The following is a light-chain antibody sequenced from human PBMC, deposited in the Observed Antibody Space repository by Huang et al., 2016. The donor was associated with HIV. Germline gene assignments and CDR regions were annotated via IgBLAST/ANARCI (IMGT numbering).Light chain of an antibody. CDR2: AAS. Sequence: IQMTQIPSSLSASVGDRLTITFRASQAIGIYLNWYQQKPGKAPTLLIYAASSLQGGVPSRFSGSESGTDFTLTISSLQPEDFATYYCQQSYSTPYTFGQGTKVEIK. V-gene: IGKV1-39*01. CDR1: QAIGIY. CDR3: QQSYSTPYT. J-gene: IGKJ2*01.